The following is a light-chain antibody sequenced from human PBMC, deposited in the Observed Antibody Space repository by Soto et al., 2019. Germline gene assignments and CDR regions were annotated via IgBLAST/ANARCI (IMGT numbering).Light chain of an antibody. CDR2: RNN. V-gene: IGLV1-47*01. Sequence: QSVLTQPPSASGTPGQRVTISCSGSSSNIGSNYVYWYHQLPGTAPKLLIYRNNQRPSGVPDRFSGSKSGTSASLAISGLRSEDEADYYCAAWDDSLSGVVFGGGTKVNVL. CDR3: AAWDDSLSGVV. CDR1: SSNIGSNY. J-gene: IGLJ2*01.